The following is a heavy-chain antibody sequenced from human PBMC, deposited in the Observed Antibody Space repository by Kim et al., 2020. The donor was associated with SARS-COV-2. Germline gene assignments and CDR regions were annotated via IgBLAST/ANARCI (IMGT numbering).Heavy chain of an antibody. Sequence: SETLSLTCTVSGGSVSSGSYYWSWIRQPPGKGLEWIGYIYYSGSTNYNPSLKSRVTISVDTSKNQFSLKLSSVTAADTAVYYCARGVVVIAIGARNYYMDVWGKGTTVTVSS. V-gene: IGHV4-61*01. CDR2: IYYSGST. D-gene: IGHD2-21*01. CDR1: GGSVSSGSYY. CDR3: ARGVVVIAIGARNYYMDV. J-gene: IGHJ6*03.